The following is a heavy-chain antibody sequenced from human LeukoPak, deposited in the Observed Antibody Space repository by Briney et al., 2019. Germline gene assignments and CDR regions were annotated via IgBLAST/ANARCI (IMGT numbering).Heavy chain of an antibody. CDR1: GSAISSSSYY. CDR2: INYSGNI. V-gene: IGHV4-39*01. Sequence: SETLSLTCTVSGSAISSSSYYWGWIRQPPGKGLEWIGSINYSGNIYYNPSLNSRVTISVDTSKTQFSLKLSSVTAADTAVYYCARLSDYWGQGTLVTVSS. J-gene: IGHJ4*02. CDR3: ARLSDY.